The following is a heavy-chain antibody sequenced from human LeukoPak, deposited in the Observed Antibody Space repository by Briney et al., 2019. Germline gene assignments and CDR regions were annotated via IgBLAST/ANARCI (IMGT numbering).Heavy chain of an antibody. J-gene: IGHJ4*02. CDR3: ARGPYSSNWYVDY. CDR2: ISRTGNSI. V-gene: IGHV3-48*04. D-gene: IGHD6-13*01. CDR1: GFSFSDHN. Sequence: GGSLRLSCAVSGFSFSDHNMNWVRLAPGKGLEWISYISRTGNSIYYADSVKGRFTISRDSAKNSLYLQMNSLRAEDTAVYYCARGPYSSNWYVDYWGQGTLVTVAS.